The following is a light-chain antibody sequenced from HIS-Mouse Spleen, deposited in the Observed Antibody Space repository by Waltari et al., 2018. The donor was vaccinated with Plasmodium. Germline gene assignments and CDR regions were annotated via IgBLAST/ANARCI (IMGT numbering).Light chain of an antibody. V-gene: IGLV2-11*01. CDR3: CSYAGSYTLV. CDR2: DVS. J-gene: IGLJ2*01. CDR1: SSDVGGYNS. Sequence: QSALPQPRSVSGSPGPSVTISCTGTSSDVGGYNSVSWYQQPPGKAPKLMISDVSKRPSGGPDRFSGSKSGNTASLTISGLQAEDEADYYCCSYAGSYTLVFGGGTKLTVL.